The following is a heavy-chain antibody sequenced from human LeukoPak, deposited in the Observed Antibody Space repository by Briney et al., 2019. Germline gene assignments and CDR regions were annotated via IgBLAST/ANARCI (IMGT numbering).Heavy chain of an antibody. Sequence: PSETLSLTCTVAGGSISSGSYYWSWIRQPAGKGLEWIGRIYTSGSTDYNPSLKSRVTISLDTSKNQFSLKLSSVTAADTAVYYCARGIQLWWGRAQYYMDVWGKGTTVTVSS. V-gene: IGHV4-61*02. J-gene: IGHJ6*03. D-gene: IGHD5-18*01. CDR2: IYTSGST. CDR3: ARGIQLWWGRAQYYMDV. CDR1: GGSISSGSYY.